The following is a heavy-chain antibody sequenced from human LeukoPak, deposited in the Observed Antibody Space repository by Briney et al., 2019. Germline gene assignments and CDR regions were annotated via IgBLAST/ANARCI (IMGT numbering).Heavy chain of an antibody. CDR1: GFTFSGYT. J-gene: IGHJ4*02. V-gene: IGHV3-21*01. CDR2: ISSSSSYI. CDR3: ARAGSGYEDGFDY. D-gene: IGHD5-12*01. Sequence: GGSLRLSCAASGFTFSGYTINWVRQAPGKGLEWVSSISSSSSYIYYADSVKGRLTISRHNAKNSLYLQMNGLRAEDTAVYYCARAGSGYEDGFDYWGQGTLVTVSS.